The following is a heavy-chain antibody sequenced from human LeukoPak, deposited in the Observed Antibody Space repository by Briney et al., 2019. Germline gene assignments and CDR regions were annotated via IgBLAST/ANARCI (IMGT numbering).Heavy chain of an antibody. D-gene: IGHD1-1*01. CDR2: IRYDGSNK. Sequence: GGSLGLSCAASGFSFRNYGMHWVRQAPGKGLEWVAFIRYDGSNKYYADSVKGRFTISRDNSKNTLDLQMNSLRAEDTAVYYCAKGQPDLYYYYMDVWGKGTAVTISS. J-gene: IGHJ6*03. CDR1: GFSFRNYG. CDR3: AKGQPDLYYYYMDV. V-gene: IGHV3-30*02.